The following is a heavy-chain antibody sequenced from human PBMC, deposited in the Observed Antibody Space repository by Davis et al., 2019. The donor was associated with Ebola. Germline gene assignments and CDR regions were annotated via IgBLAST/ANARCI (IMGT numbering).Heavy chain of an antibody. J-gene: IGHJ6*04. V-gene: IGHV3-7*01. CDR3: AREEVVPDYYYYGMDV. CDR2: IKQDGSEK. CDR1: GFTFSSYW. Sequence: PGGSLRLSCAASGFTFSSYWMSWVRQAPGKGLEWVANIKQDGSEKYYVDSVKGRFTISRDNAKNSLYLQMNSLRAEDTAVYYCAREEVVPDYYYYGMDVWGKGTTVTVSS. D-gene: IGHD2-2*01.